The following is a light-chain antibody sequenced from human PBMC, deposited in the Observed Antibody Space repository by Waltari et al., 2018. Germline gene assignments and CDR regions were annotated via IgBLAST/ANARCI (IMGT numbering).Light chain of an antibody. CDR1: QSISSY. CDR3: QQSYSTPPFT. CDR2: VSS. Sequence: DIQMTQSPSSLSASVGDRVTITCRASQSISSYLNWFQQKPGKAPKLLIYVSSSLQSGVPSRFSGSGSATDFTLTISSLHPEDFATYYCQQSYSTPPFTFGPGTKVDIK. V-gene: IGKV1-39*01. J-gene: IGKJ3*01.